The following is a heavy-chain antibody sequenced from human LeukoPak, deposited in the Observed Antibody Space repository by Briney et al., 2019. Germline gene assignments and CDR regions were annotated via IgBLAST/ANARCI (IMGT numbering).Heavy chain of an antibody. CDR2: IGGSGTTT. Sequence: QPGGTLRLSCVASGFTFGNYAMAWVRQAPGKGLEWVSAIGGSGTTTYYADSVKGRFTISRHNSKNTLYLQMNSLRAEDTAVYYCAKDRTTYYDFWSGPHFPTTIDYWGQGTLVTVSS. D-gene: IGHD3-3*01. J-gene: IGHJ4*02. CDR1: GFTFGNYA. V-gene: IGHV3-23*01. CDR3: AKDRTTYYDFWSGPHFPTTIDY.